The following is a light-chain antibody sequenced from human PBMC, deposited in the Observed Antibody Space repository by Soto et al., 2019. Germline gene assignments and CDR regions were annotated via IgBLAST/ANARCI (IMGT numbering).Light chain of an antibody. CDR3: SSYTTRSTLV. CDR1: SSDVGAYDF. CDR2: DVT. J-gene: IGLJ2*01. V-gene: IGLV2-14*01. Sequence: QSALTQPASVSGSPGQSITISCTGTSSDVGAYDFVSWYQHYTGKAPKLVTFDVTHRPPGISDRFSGSKSANTASLTISGLQAEDEAFSYCSSYTTRSTLVFGGGTKLTVL.